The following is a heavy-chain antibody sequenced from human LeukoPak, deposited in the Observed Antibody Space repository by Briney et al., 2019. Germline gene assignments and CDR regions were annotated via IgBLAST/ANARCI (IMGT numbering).Heavy chain of an antibody. CDR2: IYYSGST. D-gene: IGHD2-15*01. CDR3: VRRSDLTTNVDY. J-gene: IGHJ4*02. CDR1: GGSISSSSYY. V-gene: IGHV4-39*01. Sequence: SETLSLTCTVSGGSISSSSYYWGWIRQPPGKGLEWIGSIYYSGSTYYNPSLQSRVTISVDTSKNQFSLKLSSVTAADTAVCYCVRRSDLTTNVDYWGQGTLVTVSS.